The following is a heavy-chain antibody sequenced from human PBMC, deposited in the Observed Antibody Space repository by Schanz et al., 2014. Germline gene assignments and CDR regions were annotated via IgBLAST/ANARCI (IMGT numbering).Heavy chain of an antibody. J-gene: IGHJ3*02. Sequence: QVQLVQSGAEVKKPGSSMKVSCKASGGTFNSYTINWVRQAPGQGLEWMRWINVGNGNMKYSQKFQGRVTNTKNTSASTTYMELTNQKTEDTAGYCCGRGTMPGSVDIWGQGTMVTVSS. V-gene: IGHV1-3*01. CDR3: GRGTMPGSVDI. CDR2: INVGNGNM. D-gene: IGHD3-10*01. CDR1: GGTFNSYT.